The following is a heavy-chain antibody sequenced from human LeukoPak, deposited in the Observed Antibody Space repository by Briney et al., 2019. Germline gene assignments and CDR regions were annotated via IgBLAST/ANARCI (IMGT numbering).Heavy chain of an antibody. V-gene: IGHV3-64*01. Sequence: GGSLRLSCAASGFTFSSYAMHWVRQAPGKGLEYVSAISSNGGSTYYANSVKGRFTISRDNSKNTLYLQMGSLRAEDMAVYYCARDGGSGSPFDYWGQGTLVTVFS. CDR2: ISSNGGST. CDR1: GFTFSSYA. CDR3: ARDGGSGSPFDY. D-gene: IGHD3-10*01. J-gene: IGHJ4*02.